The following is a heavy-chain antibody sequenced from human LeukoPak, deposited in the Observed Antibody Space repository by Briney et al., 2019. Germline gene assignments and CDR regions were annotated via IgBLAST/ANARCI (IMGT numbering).Heavy chain of an antibody. CDR1: GFTFSSYG. Sequence: PGRSLRLSCAASGFTFSSYGMHWVCQAPGKGLEWVAVISYDGSNKYYADSVKGRFTISRDNSKNTLYLQMNSLRAEDTAVYYCAKAYYGSGSYYYYYYGMDVWGKGTTVTVSS. D-gene: IGHD3-10*01. V-gene: IGHV3-30*18. CDR2: ISYDGSNK. J-gene: IGHJ6*04. CDR3: AKAYYGSGSYYYYYYGMDV.